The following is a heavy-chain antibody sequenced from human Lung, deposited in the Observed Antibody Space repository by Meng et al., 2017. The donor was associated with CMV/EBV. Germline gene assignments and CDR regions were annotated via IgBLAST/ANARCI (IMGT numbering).Heavy chain of an antibody. CDR2: ISYDGGNE. V-gene: IGHV3-30*18. CDR1: GFTFSSYG. J-gene: IGHJ4*02. D-gene: IGHD5-24*01. Sequence: SCAASGFTFSSYGFHWFRQAPGKGLEWVAIISYDGGNEYYADSVKGRFTISRDNSKNTLYLQMNSLRADDTAVYYCAKGSRWLPTDYWGQGTLVTVSS. CDR3: AKGSRWLPTDY.